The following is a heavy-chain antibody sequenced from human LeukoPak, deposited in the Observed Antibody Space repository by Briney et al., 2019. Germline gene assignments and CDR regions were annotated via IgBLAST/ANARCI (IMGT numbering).Heavy chain of an antibody. D-gene: IGHD3-10*01. J-gene: IGHJ4*02. CDR3: ARAPYYGSGSYSDY. CDR2: IYYSGST. CDR1: GGSISSYY. Sequence: SETLSLTCTVSGGSISSYYWSWIRQPPGKGLEWIGYIYYSGSTNYNPSLKSRVTISVDTSKNQFSLKLSSVTAADTAVYYCARAPYYGSGSYSDYWGQGTLVTVSS. V-gene: IGHV4-59*01.